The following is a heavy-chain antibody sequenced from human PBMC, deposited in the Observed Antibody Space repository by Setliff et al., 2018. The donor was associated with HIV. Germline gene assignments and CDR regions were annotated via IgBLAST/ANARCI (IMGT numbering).Heavy chain of an antibody. CDR3: AASGGGGTVSHPYYFNY. CDR2: IIPIFGTP. D-gene: IGHD1-1*01. CDR1: GGPFSNYA. Sequence: SVKVSCKASGGPFSNYAISWVRQAPAQGLEWMGGIIPIFGTPNHAQKFQGRVTITADESTSTVYMELRSLRSEDTAVYYCAASGGGGTVSHPYYFNYWGQGTLVTVSS. V-gene: IGHV1-69*13. J-gene: IGHJ4*02.